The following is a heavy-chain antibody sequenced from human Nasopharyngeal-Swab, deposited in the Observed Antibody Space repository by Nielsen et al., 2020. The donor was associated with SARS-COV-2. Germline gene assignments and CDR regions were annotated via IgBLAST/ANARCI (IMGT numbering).Heavy chain of an antibody. CDR3: ARGEFNWGYIVY. D-gene: IGHD7-27*01. CDR1: GYSFTSYW. J-gene: IGHJ4*02. V-gene: IGHV5-51*01. CDR2: IYPGDSDT. Sequence: KVSCKGSGYSFTSYWIGWVRQKPGKGLEGMGIIYPGDSDTRYSPSFQGQVTISADKSISTAYLQWSSLKASDTAMYYCARGEFNWGYIVYWGQGTLVTVSS.